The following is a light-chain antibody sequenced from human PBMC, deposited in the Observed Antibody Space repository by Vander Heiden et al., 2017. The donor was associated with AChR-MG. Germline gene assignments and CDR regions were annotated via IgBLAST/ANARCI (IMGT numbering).Light chain of an antibody. V-gene: IGKV1-39*01. CDR2: VAS. J-gene: IGKJ4*01. Sequence: DIQMTQSPSSLPATGGERVTITCRASQSIGSYLNWYQQKPGRAPKILISVASNLQNGVPSTFSGSGSGTDFTLTISSLQREDFATYFCQQRYTTPYTFGGTSSVEIK. CDR3: QQRYTTPYT. CDR1: QSIGSY.